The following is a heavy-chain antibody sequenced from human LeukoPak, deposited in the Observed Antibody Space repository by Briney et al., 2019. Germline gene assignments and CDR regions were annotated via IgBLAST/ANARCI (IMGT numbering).Heavy chain of an antibody. CDR2: IKQDGSEK. V-gene: IGHV3-7*01. J-gene: IGHJ4*02. CDR1: GFTFSDYY. D-gene: IGHD6-19*01. Sequence: GGSLRLPCAASGFTFSDYYMSWVRQAPGKGLEWVANIKQDGSEKYYVDSVKGRFTISRDNAKSSLYLQMNSLRAEDTAVYYCARSLNPYSSGWYDYWGQGTLVTVSS. CDR3: ARSLNPYSSGWYDY.